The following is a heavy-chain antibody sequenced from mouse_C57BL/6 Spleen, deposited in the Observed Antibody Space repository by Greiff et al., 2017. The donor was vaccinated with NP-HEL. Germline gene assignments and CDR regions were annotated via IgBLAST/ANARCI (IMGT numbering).Heavy chain of an antibody. V-gene: IGHV1-55*01. J-gene: IGHJ2*01. CDR2: IYPGSGST. Sequence: VQLQQPGAELVKPGASVKMSCKASGYTFTSYWITWVKQRPGQGLEWIGDIYPGSGSTNYNEKFKSKATLTVDTSSSTAYMQLSSLTSEDSAVYYCAREGVVATGYFDYWGQGTTLTVSS. CDR1: GYTFTSYW. D-gene: IGHD1-1*01. CDR3: AREGVVATGYFDY.